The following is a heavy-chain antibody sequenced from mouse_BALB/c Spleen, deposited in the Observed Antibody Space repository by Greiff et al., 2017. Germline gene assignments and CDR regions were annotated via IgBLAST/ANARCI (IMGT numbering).Heavy chain of an antibody. D-gene: IGHD1-1*01. V-gene: IGHV1-74*04. Sequence: VQLVESGPELVRPGASVKMSCKASGYTFTSYWMHWVKQRPGQGLEWIGMIDPSNSDTRLNQKFKDKATLNVDKSSNTAYMQLSSLTSEDSAVYYCAIGYYYGSSYAMDYWGQGTSVTVSS. J-gene: IGHJ4*01. CDR1: GYTFTSYW. CDR3: AIGYYYGSSYAMDY. CDR2: IDPSNSDT.